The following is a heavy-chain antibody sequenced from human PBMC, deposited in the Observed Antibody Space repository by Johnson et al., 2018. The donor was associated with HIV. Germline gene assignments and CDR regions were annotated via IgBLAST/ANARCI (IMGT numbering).Heavy chain of an antibody. CDR3: ARGQLWLLDDALDI. V-gene: IGHV3-30-3*01. D-gene: IGHD5-18*01. CDR2: VPDDGDNK. J-gene: IGHJ3*02. CDR1: EFTFSNYA. Sequence: QVQLVESGGGVVQPGRSLRLSCAASEFTFSNYAMHWVRQAPGKGLEWVAVVPDDGDNKYYAYSVKGRFTISRDNSKNTLYLQMNSLRAEDTAIYYCARGQLWLLDDALDIWGQGTMVTVSS.